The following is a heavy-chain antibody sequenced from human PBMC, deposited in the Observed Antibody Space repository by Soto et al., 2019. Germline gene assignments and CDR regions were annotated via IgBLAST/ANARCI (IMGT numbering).Heavy chain of an antibody. D-gene: IGHD6-19*01. J-gene: IGHJ4*02. Sequence: SETLSLTCTVSGGSISSYYWSWIRQPPGKGLEWIGYIYYSGSTNYNPSLKSRVTIPVDTSRNQFSLKLSSVTAADTAVYYCARARAVAGTCFDYWGQGTLVTVSS. V-gene: IGHV4-59*01. CDR1: GGSISSYY. CDR3: ARARAVAGTCFDY. CDR2: IYYSGST.